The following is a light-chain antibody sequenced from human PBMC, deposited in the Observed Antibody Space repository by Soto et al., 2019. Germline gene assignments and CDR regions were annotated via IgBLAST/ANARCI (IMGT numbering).Light chain of an antibody. Sequence: QSALTQPPSASGSPGQSXTISCSGTSSDVGGYNYVSWHQQHPGKAPKLMIYEVSKRPSGVPDRFSGSKSGNTASLIVSGLQAEDEADYYCSSYAGSNNFVFGTGTKVTVL. CDR1: SSDVGGYNY. J-gene: IGLJ1*01. V-gene: IGLV2-8*01. CDR2: EVS. CDR3: SSYAGSNNFV.